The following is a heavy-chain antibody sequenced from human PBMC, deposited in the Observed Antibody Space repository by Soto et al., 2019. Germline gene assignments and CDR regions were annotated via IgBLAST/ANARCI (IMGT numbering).Heavy chain of an antibody. CDR3: AKDTAVVIFDY. V-gene: IGHV3-30-3*01. CDR1: GFSFSISP. CDR2: ISYDGTNK. Sequence: GGSLRLSCAASGFSFSISPMHWVRQAPGKGPEWVALISYDGTNKFYADSVKGRFTISRDNSKNTLFLQMHSLRAEDTAVYYCAKDTAVVIFDYWGQGTQVTVSS. D-gene: IGHD2-21*01. J-gene: IGHJ4*02.